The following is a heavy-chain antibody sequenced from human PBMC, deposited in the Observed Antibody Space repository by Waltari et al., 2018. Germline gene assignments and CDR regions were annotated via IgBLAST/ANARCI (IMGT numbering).Heavy chain of an antibody. V-gene: IGHV4-4*02. Sequence: QVQLQESGPGLVKPSETLSLTCAVSGGSISSSNWWSWIRQSPGKGLEWIGRIGGGSGSTYYNPPLKSRVTFSKDTSKNQFSLKLNSVTAGDTAVYYGARGRGGDAWGQGVLVTVSS. CDR3: ARGRGGDA. D-gene: IGHD2-21*01. CDR1: GGSISSSNW. J-gene: IGHJ4*02. CDR2: IGGGSGST.